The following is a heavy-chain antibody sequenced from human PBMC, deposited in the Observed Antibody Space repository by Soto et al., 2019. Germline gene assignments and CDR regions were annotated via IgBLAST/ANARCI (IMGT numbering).Heavy chain of an antibody. V-gene: IGHV1-69*06. Sequence: QVQLVQSGAEVKKPGSSVKVYCKAYGGTFSSYAISWVRQAPGQGLEWMGGIIPIFGTANYAQKFQGRVTMTEDKSTSTAYMELSSLRSEDTAVYYCARGGRPSIYYYYGMDVWGQGTKVTVSS. CDR1: GGTFSSYA. J-gene: IGHJ6*02. CDR2: IIPIFGTA. D-gene: IGHD2-21*01. CDR3: ARGGRPSIYYYYGMDV.